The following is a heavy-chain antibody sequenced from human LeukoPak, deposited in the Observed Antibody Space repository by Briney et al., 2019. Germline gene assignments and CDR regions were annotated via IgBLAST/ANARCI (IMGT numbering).Heavy chain of an antibody. D-gene: IGHD3-9*01. CDR3: ARLRDILTAYYFDY. Sequence: SETLSLTCAVYRGSFSGYYWSWIRQPPGKGLEWIGEINHSGSTNYNPSLKSRVTISVDTPKNQFSLKLSSVTAADTAVYYCARLRDILTAYYFDYWGQGTLVTVSS. CDR1: RGSFSGYY. J-gene: IGHJ4*02. V-gene: IGHV4-34*01. CDR2: INHSGST.